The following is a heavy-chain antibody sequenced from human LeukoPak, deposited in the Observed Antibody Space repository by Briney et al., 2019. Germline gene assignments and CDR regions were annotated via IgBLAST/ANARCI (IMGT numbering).Heavy chain of an antibody. CDR3: ARSVRGYYYGMDV. Sequence: GGSLRASCAASGFTVSSSGMRGVRQAQGKGLWGVAVLWYDGSNKYYADSVKGRFTISRDNSKNTLYLQMNSLRAEDTAVYYCARSVRGYYYGMDVWVQGTTVTVSS. CDR2: LWYDGSNK. J-gene: IGHJ6*02. V-gene: IGHV3-33*01. D-gene: IGHD3-22*01. CDR1: GFTVSSSG.